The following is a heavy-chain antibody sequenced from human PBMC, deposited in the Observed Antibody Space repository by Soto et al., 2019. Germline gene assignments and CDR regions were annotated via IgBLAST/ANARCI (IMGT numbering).Heavy chain of an antibody. J-gene: IGHJ4*02. Sequence: QVQLVESGGGVVQPGRSLRLSCAASGFTFRTYAMHWVRQAPGKGLEWVAFLSYDGNNNYYADSAKGRFTVSRDNSKNTLYLQMNSLRREDTAVYYCATREGAVDYWGQGTLVTVSS. CDR2: LSYDGNNN. D-gene: IGHD1-26*01. CDR3: ATREGAVDY. V-gene: IGHV3-30-3*01. CDR1: GFTFRTYA.